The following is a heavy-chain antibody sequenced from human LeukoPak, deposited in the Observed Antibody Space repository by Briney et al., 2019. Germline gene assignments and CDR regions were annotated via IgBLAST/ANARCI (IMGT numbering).Heavy chain of an antibody. CDR2: IYYSGST. CDR1: GGSVSSGSYY. D-gene: IGHD6-13*01. Sequence: SETLSLTCTVSGGSVSSGSYYWSWIRQPPGKGLEWIGYIYYSGSTNYNPSLKSRVTISVDTSKNQFSLKLSSVTAADTAVYYCASHIYSSSWYSIWGQGTLVTVSS. J-gene: IGHJ4*02. V-gene: IGHV4-61*01. CDR3: ASHIYSSSWYSI.